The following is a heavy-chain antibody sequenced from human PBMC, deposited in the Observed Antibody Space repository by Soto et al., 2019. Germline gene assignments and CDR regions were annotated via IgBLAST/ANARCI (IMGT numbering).Heavy chain of an antibody. D-gene: IGHD3-10*01. J-gene: IGHJ5*02. CDR1: GFTFSSYS. Sequence: GGSLRLSCAASGFTFSSYSMNWVRQAPGKGLEWISYISSSSSTIYYADSVKGRFTISRDNAKNSLYLQMNSLRDEDTAVYYCARDRGTRAPNTWFAPWGQGTLVTVSS. V-gene: IGHV3-48*02. CDR2: ISSSSSTI. CDR3: ARDRGTRAPNTWFAP.